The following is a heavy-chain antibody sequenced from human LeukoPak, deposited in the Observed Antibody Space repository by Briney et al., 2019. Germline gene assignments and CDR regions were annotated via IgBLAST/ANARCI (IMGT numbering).Heavy chain of an antibody. Sequence: GGSLRLSWAASGFTFSSYAMHWVRQAPGKGLEWVAFISYDGSNKYFADSVKGRFTISRDNSKNTLYLQMNSLRAEDTAVYYCAELGITMIGGVWGKGTTVTISS. J-gene: IGHJ6*04. D-gene: IGHD3-10*02. CDR1: GFTFSSYA. CDR2: ISYDGSNK. CDR3: AELGITMIGGV. V-gene: IGHV3-30*04.